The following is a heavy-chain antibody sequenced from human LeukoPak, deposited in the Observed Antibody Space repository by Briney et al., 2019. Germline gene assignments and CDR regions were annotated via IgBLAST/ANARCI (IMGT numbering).Heavy chain of an antibody. J-gene: IGHJ4*02. CDR2: ISGSGGST. V-gene: IGHV3-23*01. CDR3: AKGRRPITMKVVAFDY. D-gene: IGHD3-22*01. CDR1: GFTFSSYA. Sequence: GGSLRLSCAASGFTFSSYAMSWVRQAPGKGLEWVSAISGSGGSTYYADSVKGRFTISRDNSKNTLYLQMNSLRAEDTAVYYCAKGRRPITMKVVAFDYWGQGTLVTVSP.